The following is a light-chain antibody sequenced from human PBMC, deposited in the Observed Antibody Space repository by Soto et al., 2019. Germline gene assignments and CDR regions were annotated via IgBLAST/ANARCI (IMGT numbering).Light chain of an antibody. CDR1: SSDVGGYNY. CDR2: EVS. V-gene: IGLV2-14*01. J-gene: IGLJ2*01. Sequence: QSALTQPASVSGSPGQSITISCTGTSSDVGGYNYVSWYQQHPGKAPKLMIYEVSNRPSGVSNRFSGSRSGNTASLTISGLQAEDEADYYCSSYTSISTPVFGGGTKVTVL. CDR3: SSYTSISTPV.